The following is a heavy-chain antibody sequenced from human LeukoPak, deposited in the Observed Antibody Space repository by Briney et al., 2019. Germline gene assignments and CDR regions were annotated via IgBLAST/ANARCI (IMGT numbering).Heavy chain of an antibody. V-gene: IGHV3-30*04. J-gene: IGHJ4*02. CDR2: ISYDGSNK. D-gene: IGHD3-3*01. CDR1: GFTFSSYA. CDR3: TTDQRYYDFWSGSY. Sequence: GGSLRLSCAASGFTFSSYAMHWVRQAPGKGLEWVAVISYDGSNKYYADSVKGRFTISRDNSKNTLYLQMNSLKTEDTAVYYCTTDQRYYDFWSGSYWGQGTLVTVSS.